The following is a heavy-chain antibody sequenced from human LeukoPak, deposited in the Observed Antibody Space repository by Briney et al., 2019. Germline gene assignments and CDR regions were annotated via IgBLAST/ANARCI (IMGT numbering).Heavy chain of an antibody. Sequence: GGSLRLSCAASGFTFSSYSMNRVRQAPGKGLEWVSSISSSSSYIYHADSVKGRFTISRDNAKNSLYLQMNSLRAEDTAVYYCARGPRAYSSSPDFDYWGQGTLVTVSS. CDR3: ARGPRAYSSSPDFDY. CDR2: ISSSSSYI. V-gene: IGHV3-21*01. CDR1: GFTFSSYS. D-gene: IGHD6-6*01. J-gene: IGHJ4*02.